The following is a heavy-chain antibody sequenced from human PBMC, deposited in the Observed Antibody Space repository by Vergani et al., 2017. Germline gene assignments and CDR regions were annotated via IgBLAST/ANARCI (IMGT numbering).Heavy chain of an antibody. J-gene: IGHJ4*02. CDR3: ARDSGGALGYFLGGY. V-gene: IGHV4-61*10. Sequence: QVQLQESGPGLVQPSETLSLTCTVSGGSVSSGNYYWSWIRQPAGKGLEWIGSIYYTGNTNYNPSLKRRVSLSVDTSKNQFSLKLSSVTAADTAVYYCARDSGGALGYFLGGYWGQGTLVTVSS. CDR2: IYYTGNT. D-gene: IGHD6-25*01. CDR1: GGSVSSGNYY.